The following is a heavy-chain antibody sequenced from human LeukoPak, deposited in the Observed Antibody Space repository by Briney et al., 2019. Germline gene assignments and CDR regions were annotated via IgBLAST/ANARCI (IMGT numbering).Heavy chain of an antibody. CDR3: ARDSGNYLDAFDI. Sequence: GGSLRLSCAASGFTFSSYEMNWVRQAPGKGLEWVSAISGSGGSTYYADSVKGRFTISRDNAKNSLYLQMNSLRAEDTAVYYCARDSGNYLDAFDIWGQGTMVTVSS. CDR1: GFTFSSYE. J-gene: IGHJ3*02. V-gene: IGHV3-48*03. D-gene: IGHD1-7*01. CDR2: ISGSGGST.